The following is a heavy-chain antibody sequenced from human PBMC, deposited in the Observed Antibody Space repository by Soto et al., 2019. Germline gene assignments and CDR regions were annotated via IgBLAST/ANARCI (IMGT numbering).Heavy chain of an antibody. D-gene: IGHD3-10*01. J-gene: IGHJ6*02. V-gene: IGHV1-18*04. CDR1: GYTLTDYS. CDR3: ARGAPEIDYYGSGSYFRGYYYYGMDV. Sequence: ASVKVSCKASGYTLTDYSMSWVRQAPGQGLEWMGWISAYNGNTNYAQKLQGRVTMTTDTSTSTAYMELRSLRSDDTAVYYCARGAPEIDYYGSGSYFRGYYYYGMDVWGQGTTVTVSS. CDR2: ISAYNGNT.